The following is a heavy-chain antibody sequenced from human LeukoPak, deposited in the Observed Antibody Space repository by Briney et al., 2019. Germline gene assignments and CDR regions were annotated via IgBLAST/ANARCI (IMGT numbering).Heavy chain of an antibody. CDR1: GFTFSSYK. CDR2: ISSSGHTI. CDR3: ARESDFNWSPSIDY. Sequence: GGSLRLSCAASGFTFSSYKLNWVRQAPGKGLEWGSYISSSGHTIYCADSVKGGFSASRDNSKTSRYLQMNSLRGEDTAVYSCARESDFNWSPSIDYWGQGTLVTVSS. D-gene: IGHD3-9*01. J-gene: IGHJ4*02. V-gene: IGHV3-48*03.